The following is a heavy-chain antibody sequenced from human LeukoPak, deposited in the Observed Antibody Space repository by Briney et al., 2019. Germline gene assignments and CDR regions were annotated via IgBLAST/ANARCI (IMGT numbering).Heavy chain of an antibody. V-gene: IGHV3-21*01. D-gene: IGHD1-26*01. CDR1: GFTFSNYN. Sequence: GGSLRLSCAASGFTFSNYNMNWVRQAPGKGLEWVSSITSTSSYIYCADSVKGRFTISRDNAKNSLYLQMNSLRAEDTALYFCARDPYSGNYGNYYYYYMDVWGKGTTVTISS. CDR2: ITSTSSYI. J-gene: IGHJ6*03. CDR3: ARDPYSGNYGNYYYYYMDV.